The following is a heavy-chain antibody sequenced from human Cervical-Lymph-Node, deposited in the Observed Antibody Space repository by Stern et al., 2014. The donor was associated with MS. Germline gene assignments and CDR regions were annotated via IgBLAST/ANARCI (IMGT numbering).Heavy chain of an antibody. V-gene: IGHV3-15*01. Sequence: EVQLVESGGGLVKPGGSLKLSCEASGFTFSSAWLSWVRQAPGKGLEWVGRIKSKTDDETPDYAAPVKGRFTISKDESKNTLYLLMNALKTEDTAVYYCSTEYHYNGLDVWGQGTTVTVSS. CDR3: STEYHYNGLDV. D-gene: IGHD3-22*01. CDR2: IKSKTDDETP. J-gene: IGHJ6*02. CDR1: GFTFSSAW.